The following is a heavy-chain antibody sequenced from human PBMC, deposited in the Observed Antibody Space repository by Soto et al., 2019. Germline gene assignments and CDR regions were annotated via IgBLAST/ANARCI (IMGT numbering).Heavy chain of an antibody. V-gene: IGHV4-34*01. CDR3: ARGQEGVVATH. J-gene: IGHJ4*02. CDR2: VKDGGPT. Sequence: QVQLQQWGAGLLKPSETLSLNGAVTGGSLSGYYCSWIRQPPGKGLEGIGEVKDGGPTNYSPSLRGRGTIASDTSNNQCSRRLNSVTAADTGVYYCARGQEGVVATHWDQGSLVTVSS. CDR1: GGSLSGYY. D-gene: IGHD5-12*01.